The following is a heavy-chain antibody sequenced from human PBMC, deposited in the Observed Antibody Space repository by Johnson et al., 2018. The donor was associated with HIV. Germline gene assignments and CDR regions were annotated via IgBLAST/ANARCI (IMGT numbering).Heavy chain of an antibody. CDR3: AKDLTPETGNPYAFDI. CDR1: GFTFSSYA. V-gene: IGHV3-30*04. D-gene: IGHD1-14*01. J-gene: IGHJ3*02. CDR2: ISYDGSNT. Sequence: QVQLVESGGGLVKPGGSLRLSCAASGFTFSSYAMHWVRQTTGKGLEWVAVISYDGSNTYYADSVKGRFPISRDNSKNTLYLQMNTLRAEDTAVYYFAKDLTPETGNPYAFDIWGQETMVTVSS.